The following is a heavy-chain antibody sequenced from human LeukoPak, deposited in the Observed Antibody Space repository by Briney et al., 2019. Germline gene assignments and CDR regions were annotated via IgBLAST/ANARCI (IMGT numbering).Heavy chain of an antibody. CDR1: GGSLSSYY. V-gene: IGHV4-59*12. D-gene: IGHD3-3*01. CDR2: IYSSGNA. CDR3: ARENDFWSGDYTDYFDP. Sequence: SETLSLTCTVSGGSLSSYYWSWIRQPPGKGLEWIAFIYSSGNANYNPSLKSRVTMSVDTSKNQFSLNLSSVTAADTAVYYCARENDFWSGDYTDYFDPWGQGTLVTVSS. J-gene: IGHJ5*02.